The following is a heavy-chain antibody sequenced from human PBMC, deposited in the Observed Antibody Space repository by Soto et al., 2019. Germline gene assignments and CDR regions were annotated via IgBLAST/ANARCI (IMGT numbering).Heavy chain of an antibody. V-gene: IGHV1-18*04. D-gene: IGHD2-2*01. CDR2: ISLYNGNT. Sequence: SEKVSCKAYDFSFTSHGISWVRQGPGQVLEWMGWISLYNGNTNYAQQFQGRVTMTTDTSTSTAYMELRSLRSDDTAMYFCAIYHLELFRFDYWGQGTLVTVSS. CDR3: AIYHLELFRFDY. CDR1: DFSFTSHG. J-gene: IGHJ4*02.